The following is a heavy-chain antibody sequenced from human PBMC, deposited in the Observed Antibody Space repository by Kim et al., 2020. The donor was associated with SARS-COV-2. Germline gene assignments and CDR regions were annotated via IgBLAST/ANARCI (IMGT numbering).Heavy chain of an antibody. V-gene: IGHV3-30-3*01. CDR2: ISYDGSNK. CDR1: GFTFSSYA. Sequence: GGSLRLSCAASGFTFSSYAMHWVRQAPGKGLEWVAVISYDGSNKYYADSVKGRFTISRDNSKNTLYLQMNSLRAEDTAVYYCARGRGRAALTGAFDIWG. J-gene: IGHJ3*02. CDR3: ARGRGRAALTGAFDI. D-gene: IGHD6-6*01.